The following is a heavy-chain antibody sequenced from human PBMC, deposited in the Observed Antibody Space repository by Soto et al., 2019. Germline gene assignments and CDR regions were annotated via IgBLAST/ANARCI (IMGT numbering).Heavy chain of an antibody. V-gene: IGHV3-33*06. J-gene: IGHJ6*02. Sequence: GSLRLSCAASGFTFSSYGMHWVRQAPGKGLEWVAVIWYDGSNKYYADSVKGRFTISRDNSKNTLYLQMNSLRAEDTAVYYCAKGDTIFGVVYYYYGMDVWGQGTTVTVSS. CDR2: IWYDGSNK. CDR3: AKGDTIFGVVYYYYGMDV. CDR1: GFTFSSYG. D-gene: IGHD3-3*01.